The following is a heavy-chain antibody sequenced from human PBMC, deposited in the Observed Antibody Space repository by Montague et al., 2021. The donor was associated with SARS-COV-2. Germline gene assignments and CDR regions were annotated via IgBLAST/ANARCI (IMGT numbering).Heavy chain of an antibody. J-gene: IGHJ4*02. V-gene: IGHV6-1*01. CDR1: GDSVAINIAT. CDR3: ARISVGSKYYFDF. D-gene: IGHD4-11*01. CDR2: TYYMSKWYN. Sequence: CAISGDSVAINIATWNWIRQSPSRGLEWLVMTYYMSKWYNDYAESVKSRITIDPDTSKHQFSLHLNSVTPEDTAVYYCARISVGSKYYFDFWGQGTLVTVSS.